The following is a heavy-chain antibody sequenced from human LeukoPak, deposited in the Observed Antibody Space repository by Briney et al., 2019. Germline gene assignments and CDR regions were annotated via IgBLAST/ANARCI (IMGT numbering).Heavy chain of an antibody. D-gene: IGHD3-22*01. J-gene: IGHJ4*02. CDR1: GFTFSNYE. CDR2: ISSTGSTI. V-gene: IGHV3-48*03. CDR3: ARAKGNSSGLDY. Sequence: PGGSLRLSCAASGFTFSNYEMNWVRQAPGKGLEWVSYISSTGSTIYYADSVKGRFTISRDNAKNSLYLQMNSLRAEDTAFYYCARAKGNSSGLDYWGQGTLVTVSS.